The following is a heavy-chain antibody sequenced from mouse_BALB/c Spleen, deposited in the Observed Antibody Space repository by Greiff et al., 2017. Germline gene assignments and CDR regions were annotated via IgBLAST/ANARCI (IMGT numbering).Heavy chain of an antibody. CDR3: ARHVDGYYFDY. Sequence: EVQVVESGGGLVKPGGSLKLSCAASGFAFSSYDMSWVRQTPEKRLEWVAYISSGGGSTYYPDTVKGRFTISRDNAKNTLYLQMSSLKSEDTAMYYCARHVDGYYFDYWGQGTTLTVSS. CDR2: ISSGGGST. D-gene: IGHD2-3*01. J-gene: IGHJ2*01. V-gene: IGHV5-12-1*01. CDR1: GFAFSSYD.